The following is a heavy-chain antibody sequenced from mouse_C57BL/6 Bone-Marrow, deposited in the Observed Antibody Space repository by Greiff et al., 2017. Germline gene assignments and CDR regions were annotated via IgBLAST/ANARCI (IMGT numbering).Heavy chain of an antibody. CDR1: GFNIKDDY. D-gene: IGHD1-1*01. CDR2: IDPENGDT. V-gene: IGHV14-4*01. CDR3: TTFNYYGSSYGYFDY. Sequence: EVQLQESGAELVRPGASVKLSCTASGFNIKDDYMHWVKQRPEQGLEWIGWIDPENGDTEYASKVQGKATLTADTSSNTAYLQLSSLTSEDTAVYYCTTFNYYGSSYGYFDYWGQGTTLTVSS. J-gene: IGHJ2*01.